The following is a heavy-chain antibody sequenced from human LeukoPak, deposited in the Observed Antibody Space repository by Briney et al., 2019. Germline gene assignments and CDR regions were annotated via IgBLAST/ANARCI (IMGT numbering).Heavy chain of an antibody. CDR2: IYPGDSDT. CDR3: ARQIGSTLRPYNWFDP. V-gene: IGHV5-51*01. CDR1: GYSFTSYR. Sequence: GESLKISCKGSGYSFTSYRIGWVRQMPGKGLEWMGIIYPGDSDTRYSPSFQGQVTISADKSISTAYLQWSSLKASDTAMYYCARQIGSTLRPYNWFDPWGQGTLVTVSS. J-gene: IGHJ5*02. D-gene: IGHD5/OR15-5a*01.